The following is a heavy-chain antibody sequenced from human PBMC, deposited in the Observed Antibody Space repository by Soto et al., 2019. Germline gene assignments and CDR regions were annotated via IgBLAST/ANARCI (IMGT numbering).Heavy chain of an antibody. CDR2: ISYDGSNK. V-gene: IGHV3-30*18. J-gene: IGHJ6*02. Sequence: FLRLSCAASGFTFSSYGMHWVRQAPGKGLEWVAVISYDGSNKYYADSVKGRFTISRDNSKNTLYLQMNSLRAEDTAVYYCAKDRVSRYDFWSGYYPIAEAMDVWGQGTTVTVSS. CDR3: AKDRVSRYDFWSGYYPIAEAMDV. CDR1: GFTFSSYG. D-gene: IGHD3-3*01.